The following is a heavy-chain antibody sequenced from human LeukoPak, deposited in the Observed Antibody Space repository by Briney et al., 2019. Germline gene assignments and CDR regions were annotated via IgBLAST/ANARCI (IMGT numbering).Heavy chain of an antibody. Sequence: EASVKVSCKASGYTFTGYYMHWVRQAPGQGLEWMGRINPNSGGTNYAQKFQGRVTMTRDTSISTAYMELSRLRSDDMAVYYCARVGYGDLYDAFDIWGQGTMVTVSS. CDR2: INPNSGGT. CDR3: ARVGYGDLYDAFDI. J-gene: IGHJ3*02. D-gene: IGHD4-17*01. CDR1: GYTFTGYY. V-gene: IGHV1-2*06.